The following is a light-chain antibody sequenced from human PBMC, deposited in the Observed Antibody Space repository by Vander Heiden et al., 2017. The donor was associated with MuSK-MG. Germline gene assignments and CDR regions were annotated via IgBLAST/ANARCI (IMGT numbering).Light chain of an antibody. V-gene: IGLV1-47*01. Sequence: SVLTQPPPASGPPGPRVTLSCSGSSSNIGSNSVYWYQQLPGTAPKLLFYTNNQRPSGVPGRFSGSKSGTSASLAISGLRSEDEADYYCAAWDDSLSAHVFGPGTRVTVL. J-gene: IGLJ1*01. CDR1: SSNIGSNS. CDR2: TNN. CDR3: AAWDDSLSAHV.